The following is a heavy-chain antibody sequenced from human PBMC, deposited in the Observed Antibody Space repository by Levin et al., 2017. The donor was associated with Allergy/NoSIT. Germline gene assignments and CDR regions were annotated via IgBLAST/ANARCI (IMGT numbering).Heavy chain of an antibody. V-gene: IGHV3-30*03. CDR1: GLNFNSYG. Sequence: GGSLRLSCAVSGLNFNSYGMNWVRQARGKGLEWVALISSAGSDGYYADSVRGRFTISRDNSKSTLYLQMNSLRPDETAVYYCAARVFDFWGQGTLVTVSS. CDR2: ISSAGSDG. CDR3: AARVFDF. J-gene: IGHJ4*02.